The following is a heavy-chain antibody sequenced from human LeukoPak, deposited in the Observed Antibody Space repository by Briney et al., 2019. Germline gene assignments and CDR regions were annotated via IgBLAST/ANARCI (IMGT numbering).Heavy chain of an antibody. J-gene: IGHJ4*02. CDR1: GFTFSSYA. CDR3: AKDYDYIWGSYRQFDY. CDR2: ISGSGGST. V-gene: IGHV3-23*01. D-gene: IGHD3-16*02. Sequence: GGSLRLSRAASGFTFSSYAMSWVRRAPGKGLEWVSAISGSGGSTYYADSVKGRFTISRDNSKNTLYLQMNSLRAEDTAVYYCAKDYDYIWGSYRQFDYWGQGTLVTVSS.